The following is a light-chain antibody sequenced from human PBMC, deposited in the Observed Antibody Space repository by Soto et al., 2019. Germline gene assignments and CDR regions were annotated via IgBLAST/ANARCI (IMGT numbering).Light chain of an antibody. CDR3: SSYGSTNTVL. J-gene: IGLJ2*01. CDR2: DVS. V-gene: IGLV2-14*03. Sequence: QSVLTQPASVSGSPGQSITISCTGTSSDVGGYNYVSWYQQHPGKAPKLLIHDVSNRPSGISTRFSGSKSGNTASLTISGLQAEDEAEYHCSSYGSTNTVLFGGGTKVTVL. CDR1: SSDVGGYNY.